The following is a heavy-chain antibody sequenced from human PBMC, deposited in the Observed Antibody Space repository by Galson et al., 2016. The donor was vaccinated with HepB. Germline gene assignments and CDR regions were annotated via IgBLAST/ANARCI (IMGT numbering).Heavy chain of an antibody. CDR3: ARHRGYSYGDPFDY. CDR2: IYYTGST. CDR1: GGSISSSTFY. D-gene: IGHD5-18*01. J-gene: IGHJ4*02. V-gene: IGHV4-39*01. Sequence: SETLSLTCTVSGGSISSSTFYWGWIRQPPGKGLEWIGSIYYTGSTYYNPSLKSRVTISVDTSRNQFSLKLSSVTAADTAVYSCARHRGYSYGDPFDYWGQGTLVTVSS.